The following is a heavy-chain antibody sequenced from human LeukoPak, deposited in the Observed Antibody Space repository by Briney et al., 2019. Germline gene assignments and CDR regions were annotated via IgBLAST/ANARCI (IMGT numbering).Heavy chain of an antibody. CDR1: GGSFSGYY. CDR2: INHSGST. CDR3: ARALGQWLVHFGWFDP. J-gene: IGHJ5*02. V-gene: IGHV4-34*01. D-gene: IGHD6-19*01. Sequence: SETLSLTCAVYGGSFSGYYWSWIRQPPGKGLEWTGEINHSGSTNYNPSLKSRVTISVDTSKNQFSLKLSSVTAADTAVYYCARALGQWLVHFGWFDPWGQGTLVTVSS.